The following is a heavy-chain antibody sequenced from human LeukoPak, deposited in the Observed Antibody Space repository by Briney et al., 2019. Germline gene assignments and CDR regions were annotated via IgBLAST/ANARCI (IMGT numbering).Heavy chain of an antibody. CDR2: INSISSYI. V-gene: IGHV3-21*04. D-gene: IGHD6-13*01. Sequence: PGGSLRLSCAASGFTFSRYSMNWVRQAPGKGLEWVLAINSISSYIYYADSLKGRFTISRDNAKNTLYLQMNSLRAEDTAVYYCARGGQYSSSWYGAEYFQHWGQGTLVTVSS. J-gene: IGHJ1*01. CDR1: GFTFSRYS. CDR3: ARGGQYSSSWYGAEYFQH.